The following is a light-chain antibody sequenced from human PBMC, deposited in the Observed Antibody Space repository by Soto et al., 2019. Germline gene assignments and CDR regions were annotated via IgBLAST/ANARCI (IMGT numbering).Light chain of an antibody. CDR2: QDI. J-gene: IGLJ2*01. CDR3: QAWDSSTVV. V-gene: IGLV3-1*01. CDR1: KLGDKY. Sequence: SYELTQPPSVSVSPGQTASITCFGDKLGDKYACWYQQKPGQSPVLVIYQDIKRPSGIPERFSGSNSGNTATLTISGTQAMDEADYYCQAWDSSTVVFGGGTKVTVL.